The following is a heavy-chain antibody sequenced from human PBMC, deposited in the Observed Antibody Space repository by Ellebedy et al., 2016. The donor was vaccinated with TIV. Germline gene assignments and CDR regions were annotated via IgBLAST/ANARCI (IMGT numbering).Heavy chain of an antibody. CDR2: MNPNSGYA. CDR1: GYSLNAYD. J-gene: IGHJ6*02. V-gene: IGHV1-8*01. CDR3: ARGRGRLQHYYYNGMDV. Sequence: AASVKVSCKASGYSLNAYDIMWVRQAPGPGLEWMGWMNPNSGYAGYAQKFQGRLTLTRNTSTNTAYMEVSSLKSEDTAVYFCARGRGRLQHYYYNGMDVWGQGTTVTVSS. D-gene: IGHD4-11*01.